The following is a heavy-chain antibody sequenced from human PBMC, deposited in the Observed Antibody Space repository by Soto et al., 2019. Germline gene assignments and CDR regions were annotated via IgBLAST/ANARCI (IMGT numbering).Heavy chain of an antibody. D-gene: IGHD2-8*01. CDR3: AKVALYRPQYYFDY. Sequence: GGSLRLSCAASGFTFSSYAMSWVRQAPGKGLEWVSAISGSGGSTYYADSVKGRFTIPRDNSKNTQYLQMNSLRAEDTAVYYCAKVALYRPQYYFDYWGQGTLVTVSS. J-gene: IGHJ4*02. CDR2: ISGSGGST. V-gene: IGHV3-23*01. CDR1: GFTFSSYA.